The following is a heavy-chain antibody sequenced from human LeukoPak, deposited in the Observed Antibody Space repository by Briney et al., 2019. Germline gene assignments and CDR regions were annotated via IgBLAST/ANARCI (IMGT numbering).Heavy chain of an antibody. V-gene: IGHV4-59*01. D-gene: IGHD3-22*01. CDR2: IYYSGST. Sequence: SETLSLTCTVSGGSISSYYWSWIRQPPGKGLEGIGYIYYSGSTNYNPSLKSRVTISVDTSKNQFSLKLSSVTAADTAVYYCARGPDSSGYYDPFDYWGQGTLVTVSS. CDR3: ARGPDSSGYYDPFDY. CDR1: GGSISSYY. J-gene: IGHJ4*02.